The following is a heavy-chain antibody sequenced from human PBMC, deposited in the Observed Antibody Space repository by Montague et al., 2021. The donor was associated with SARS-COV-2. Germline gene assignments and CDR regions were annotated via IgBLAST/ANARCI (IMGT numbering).Heavy chain of an antibody. D-gene: IGHD5-18*01. CDR3: ARDMGVGYSYGQYYYYGMDV. J-gene: IGHJ6*02. Sequence: SRILSCSASGFTFSSYWMSWVRQAPGKGLEWVANIKQDGGEKYYVDSVKGRFTTSRDNAKNSLYLQMNSLRAEDTAVYYCARDMGVGYSYGQYYYYGMDVWGQGTTVTVSS. CDR1: GFTFSSYW. V-gene: IGHV3-7*01. CDR2: IKQDGGEK.